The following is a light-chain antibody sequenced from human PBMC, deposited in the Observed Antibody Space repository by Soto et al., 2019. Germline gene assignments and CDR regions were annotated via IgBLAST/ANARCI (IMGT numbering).Light chain of an antibody. J-gene: IGKJ5*01. Sequence: ETVMTQSPATLSASPGERATISCRASQSVSSYLAWYQQKPGQAPRRVVYGASTWATGVPSRFTGGGSGTEFTLTISGLQSVDFAVYYCQQYKSCPSTFGQGTGWRL. CDR1: QSVSSY. CDR2: GAS. V-gene: IGKV3D-15*01. CDR3: QQYKSCPST.